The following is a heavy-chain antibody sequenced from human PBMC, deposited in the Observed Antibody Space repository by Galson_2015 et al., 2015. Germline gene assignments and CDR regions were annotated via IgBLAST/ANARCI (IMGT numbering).Heavy chain of an antibody. CDR3: AKEHQLKEYFQH. V-gene: IGHV3-23*01. CDR1: GFTFSTSA. D-gene: IGHD2-2*01. J-gene: IGHJ1*01. CDR2: ITGSGGRA. Sequence: SLRLSCAVSGFTFSTSAMSWVRQIPGKGLEWVSDITGSGGRAFYADSVRGRFTISRDNSKNTLFLQMNSLSAEDTAVYNCAKEHQLKEYFQHWGQGTLVTVSS.